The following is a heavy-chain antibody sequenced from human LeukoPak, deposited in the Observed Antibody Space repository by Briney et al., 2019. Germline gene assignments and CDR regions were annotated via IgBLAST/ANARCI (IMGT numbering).Heavy chain of an antibody. CDR1: GGTFSSYA. J-gene: IGHJ3*02. CDR3: ARGEPWVSAFDI. CDR2: IIPIFGTA. D-gene: IGHD1-14*01. V-gene: IGHV1-69*13. Sequence: SVKVSCKTSGGTFSSYAISWVRQAPGQGLEWMGGIIPIFGTANYAQKFQGRVTITADESTSTAYMELSSLRSEDTAVYYCARGEPWVSAFDIWGQGTMVTVSS.